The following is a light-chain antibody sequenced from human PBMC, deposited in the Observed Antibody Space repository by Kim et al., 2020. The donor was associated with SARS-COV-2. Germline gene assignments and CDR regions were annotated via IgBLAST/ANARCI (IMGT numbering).Light chain of an antibody. Sequence: SGSPGQTASITCSGDKLGDKYACWYQQKPGQSPVLVIYQDSKRPSGIPERFSGSNSGNTATLTISGTQAMDEADYYCQAWDSSTVLFGGGTQLTVL. J-gene: IGLJ2*01. CDR2: QDS. CDR1: KLGDKY. V-gene: IGLV3-1*01. CDR3: QAWDSSTVL.